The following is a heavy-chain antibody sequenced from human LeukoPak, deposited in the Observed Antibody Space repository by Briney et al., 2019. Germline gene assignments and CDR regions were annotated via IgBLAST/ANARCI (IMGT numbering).Heavy chain of an antibody. CDR3: ARGTYDSSGYPQPYGMDV. CDR1: GGSVINTNW. V-gene: IGHV4-30-4*01. Sequence: SETLSLTCGVSGGSVINTNWWTWVRQPPGKGLEWIGYIYYSGSTYYNPSLKSRVTISVDTSKNQFSLKLSSVTAADTAVYYCARGTYDSSGYPQPYGMDVWGQGTTVTVSS. CDR2: IYYSGST. D-gene: IGHD3-22*01. J-gene: IGHJ6*02.